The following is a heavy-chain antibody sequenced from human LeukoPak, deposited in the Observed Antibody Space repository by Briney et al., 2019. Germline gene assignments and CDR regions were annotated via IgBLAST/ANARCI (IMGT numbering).Heavy chain of an antibody. CDR1: GFTFSTYA. V-gene: IGHV3-23*01. Sequence: GGSLRLSCAASGFTFSTYAMSWVRQAPGKGLECVSALSGNGNTIYYADSVKGRFTISRDNSKNTLSLQMNSLRAEDTAVYYCARYLTGHLRPYYYYGMDVWGQGTTVTVSS. J-gene: IGHJ6*02. CDR2: LSGNGNTI. CDR3: ARYLTGHLRPYYYYGMDV. D-gene: IGHD3-9*01.